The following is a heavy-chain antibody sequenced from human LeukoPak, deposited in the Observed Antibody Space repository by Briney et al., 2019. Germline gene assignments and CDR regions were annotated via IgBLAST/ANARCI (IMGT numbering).Heavy chain of an antibody. V-gene: IGHV3-21*01. CDR3: ARDSINQYYYDSSGRFDY. CDR1: GFTFSSYS. J-gene: IGHJ4*02. CDR2: ISTSSSYI. D-gene: IGHD3-22*01. Sequence: GGSLRLSCAASGFTFSSYSMNWVRQAPGKGLEWVSSISTSSSYIYYADSVKGRFTISRDNAKNSLYLQMNSLRAEDTAVYYCARDSINQYYYDSSGRFDYWGQGTLVTVSS.